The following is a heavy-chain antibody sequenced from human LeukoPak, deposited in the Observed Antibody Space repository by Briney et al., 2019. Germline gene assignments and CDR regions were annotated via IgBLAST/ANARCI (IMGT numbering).Heavy chain of an antibody. CDR2: IYSGGST. Sequence: PRGSLRLSCAASGFTVSSNYMSWVRQAPGKGLEWVSVIYSGGSTYYADSVKGRFTISRDNSKNTLYLQMNSLRAEDTAVYYCATLGVTTSYGMDVWGKGTTVTVSS. CDR1: GFTVSSNY. D-gene: IGHD4-17*01. J-gene: IGHJ6*04. V-gene: IGHV3-53*01. CDR3: ATLGVTTSYGMDV.